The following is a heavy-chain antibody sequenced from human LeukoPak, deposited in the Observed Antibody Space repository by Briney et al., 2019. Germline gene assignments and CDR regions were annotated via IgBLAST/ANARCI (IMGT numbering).Heavy chain of an antibody. J-gene: IGHJ5*02. CDR1: GFTFSSSG. CDR3: ARDYGTSQDYDFWSGYRGSWFDP. Sequence: PGGSLRLSCGASGFTFSSSGMHWVRQAPGKGLEWVAVISYDGSNKYYADSVKGRFTISRDNSKNTLYLQMNSLRAEDTAVYYCARDYGTSQDYDFWSGYRGSWFDPWGQGTLVTVSS. CDR2: ISYDGSNK. V-gene: IGHV3-30*03. D-gene: IGHD3-3*01.